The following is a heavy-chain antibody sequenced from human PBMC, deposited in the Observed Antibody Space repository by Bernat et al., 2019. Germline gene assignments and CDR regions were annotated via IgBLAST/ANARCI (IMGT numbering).Heavy chain of an antibody. CDR3: ARASPWQRRGAFDI. D-gene: IGHD5-24*01. J-gene: IGHJ3*02. CDR1: GGSFSGYY. Sequence: QVQLQQWGAGLLKPSETLSLTCAVYGGSFSGYYWSWIRQPPGKGLEWIGEINHSGSTNYNPSLKSRVTISVDTSKNQFSLKLSSVTAADTAVYYCARASPWQRRGAFDIWGQGTMVTVSS. CDR2: INHSGST. V-gene: IGHV4-34*01.